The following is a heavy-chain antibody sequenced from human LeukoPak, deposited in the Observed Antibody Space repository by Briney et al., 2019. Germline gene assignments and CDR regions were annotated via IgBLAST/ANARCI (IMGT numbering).Heavy chain of an antibody. CDR2: ISSGTTYI. J-gene: IGHJ6*02. D-gene: IGHD2-15*01. CDR3: ARSSDRYGMDV. Sequence: GGSLRLSCAASGFTFSSFGMNWVRQAPGKGLEWVSSISSGTTYIYYADSVKGRFTISRDNAKNSLYLQMNSLRAEDMAVYFCARSSDRYGMDVWGQGTTVTVS. V-gene: IGHV3-21*01. CDR1: GFTFSSFG.